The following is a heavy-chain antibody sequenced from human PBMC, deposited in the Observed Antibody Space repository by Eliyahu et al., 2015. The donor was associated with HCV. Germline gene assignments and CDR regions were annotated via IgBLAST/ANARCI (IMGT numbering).Heavy chain of an antibody. CDR1: GYTFSSYD. Sequence: QAQLVQSGAEVRKPGASMKVSCKASGYTFSSYDITWVRQAPGQGLEWMGWISNYNGNTKYAQKLQGRVTMTTDSSTSTAFMELRSLRSDDTAVYYCARKAVGYHLDYWGQGTLVTVSS. V-gene: IGHV1-18*01. J-gene: IGHJ4*02. D-gene: IGHD1-26*01. CDR2: ISNYNGNT. CDR3: ARKAVGYHLDY.